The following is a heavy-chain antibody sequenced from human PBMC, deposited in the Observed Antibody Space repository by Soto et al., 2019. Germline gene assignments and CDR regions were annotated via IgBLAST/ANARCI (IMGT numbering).Heavy chain of an antibody. V-gene: IGHV4-31*03. D-gene: IGHD3-10*01. J-gene: IGHJ3*01. CDR3: ARDHGPRGAFDF. Sequence: QVQLQESGPGLVKPSQTLSLTCTVSGGSISSRGYYWDWIRQHPGEGLEWIGYISYSGTTNYTPSLKSRVTISVDTSNNQLSLKLSSVTAADTAVYYCARDHGPRGAFDFWGQGTMVTVSS. CDR2: ISYSGTT. CDR1: GGSISSRGYY.